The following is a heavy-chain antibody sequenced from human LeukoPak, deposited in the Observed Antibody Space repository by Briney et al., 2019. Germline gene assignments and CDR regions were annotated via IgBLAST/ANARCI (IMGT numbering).Heavy chain of an antibody. Sequence: GGSLRLSCAASGFTFSSYAMSWVRQAPGKGLEWVSAISGSGGSTYYADSVKGRFTISRDNSKNTLYLQMNSLRAEDTAVYYCAKDPANWNYGNWFDPWGQGTLVTVSS. CDR3: AKDPANWNYGNWFDP. V-gene: IGHV3-23*01. J-gene: IGHJ5*02. D-gene: IGHD1-7*01. CDR1: GFTFSSYA. CDR2: ISGSGGST.